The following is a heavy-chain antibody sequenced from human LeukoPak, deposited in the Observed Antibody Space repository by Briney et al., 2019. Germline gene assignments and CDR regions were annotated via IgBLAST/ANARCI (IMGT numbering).Heavy chain of an antibody. CDR1: GGSSSAYY. CDR3: AREFSD. CDR2: IYNSGST. J-gene: IGHJ4*02. D-gene: IGHD6-19*01. Sequence: PSETLSLTCTVSGGSSSAYYYTCIRQPPGKGLEWIGLIYNSGSTNYNPSLKSRVIISADTSKNQFSLKLTSVTAADTAVYYCAREFSDWGQGTLVTVSS. V-gene: IGHV4-59*01.